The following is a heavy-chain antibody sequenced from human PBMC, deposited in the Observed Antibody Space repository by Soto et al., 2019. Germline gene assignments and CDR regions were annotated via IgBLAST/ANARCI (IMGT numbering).Heavy chain of an antibody. CDR1: GGSISSGDYY. CDR2: IYYSGST. V-gene: IGHV4-30-4*01. Sequence: SETLSLTCTVSGGSISSGDYYWSWIRQPPGKGLEWIGYIYYSGSTYYNPSLKSRVTISVDTSKNQLSLKLSSVTAADTAVYYCARGVTIFGVAKTAYYYYGMDVWGQGTTVTAP. J-gene: IGHJ6*02. CDR3: ARGVTIFGVAKTAYYYYGMDV. D-gene: IGHD3-3*01.